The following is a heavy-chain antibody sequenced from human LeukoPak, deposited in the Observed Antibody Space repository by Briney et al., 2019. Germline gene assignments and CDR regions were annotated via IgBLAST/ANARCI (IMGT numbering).Heavy chain of an antibody. CDR2: INHSGST. D-gene: IGHD6-19*01. CDR1: GGSFSGYY. V-gene: IGHV4-34*01. CDR3: ARLYSSGWYSIDY. Sequence: PSETLSLTCAVYGGSFSGYYWSWIRQPPGKGLEWIGEINHSGSTNYNPSLKSRVTISVDTSKNQFSLKLSSVTAADTAVYYCARLYSSGWYSIDYWGQGTLVTVSS. J-gene: IGHJ4*02.